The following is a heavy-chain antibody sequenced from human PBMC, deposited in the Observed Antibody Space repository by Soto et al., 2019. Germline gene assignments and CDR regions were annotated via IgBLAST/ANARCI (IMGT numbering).Heavy chain of an antibody. D-gene: IGHD2-8*01. CDR2: IYYSGST. J-gene: IGHJ3*02. V-gene: IGHV4-59*01. CDR1: GGSISSYY. CDR3: AREIMVYATYDAFDI. Sequence: QVQLQESGPGLVKPSETLSLTCTVSGGSISSYYWSWIRQPPGKGLEWIGYIYYSGSTNYNPSLKSRVTISVDTSKNQFSLKLSSVTAADTAVYYCAREIMVYATYDAFDIWGQGTMVTVSS.